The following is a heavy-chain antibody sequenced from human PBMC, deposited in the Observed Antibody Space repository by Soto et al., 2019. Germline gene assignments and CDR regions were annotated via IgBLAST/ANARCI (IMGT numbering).Heavy chain of an antibody. CDR3: ARDLIVDGPDNYAMDV. V-gene: IGHV1-2*02. D-gene: IGHD3-22*01. CDR1: GYRLRGNY. Sequence: ASVKVSCKASGYRLRGNYIHWVRQTPGQGLEWMGWINPNSSGTVYAQKFQGRVTMTRDTSLTTVYMQLNRLTSDDSAVYYCARDLIVDGPDNYAMDVWGQGTTVTVSS. CDR2: INPNSSGT. J-gene: IGHJ6*02.